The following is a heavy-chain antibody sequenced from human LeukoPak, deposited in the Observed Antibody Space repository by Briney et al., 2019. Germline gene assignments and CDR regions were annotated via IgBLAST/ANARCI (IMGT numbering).Heavy chain of an antibody. CDR1: GFTFSSYG. Sequence: PGGSLRLSCAASGFTFSSYGMHWVRQAPGKGLEWVAVISYDGSNKYYADSVKGRFTISRDNSKNTLYLQMNSLRAEDTAVYYCAKVHPMIVVVITYFDYWGQGTLVTVSS. D-gene: IGHD3-22*01. CDR2: ISYDGSNK. V-gene: IGHV3-30*18. CDR3: AKVHPMIVVVITYFDY. J-gene: IGHJ4*02.